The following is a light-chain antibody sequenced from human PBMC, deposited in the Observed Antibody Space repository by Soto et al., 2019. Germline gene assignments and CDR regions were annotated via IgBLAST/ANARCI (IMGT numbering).Light chain of an antibody. Sequence: GPARPASGDGVSVRWIPISCKRNSSDFGSYNLVSWYQQHPGKAPKLMIYEVSKWPSGVSNRFSGSKSGNTASLTISGLQAEDEADYYCCSYAGSSTFYVFGTGTKVTVL. V-gene: IGLV2-23*02. CDR2: EVS. CDR1: SSDFGSYNL. CDR3: CSYAGSSTFYV. J-gene: IGLJ1*01.